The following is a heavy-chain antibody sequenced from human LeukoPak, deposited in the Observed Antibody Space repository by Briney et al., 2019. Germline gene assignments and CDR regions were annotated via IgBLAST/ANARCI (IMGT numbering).Heavy chain of an antibody. CDR2: ISSSSSYI. V-gene: IGHV3-21*01. CDR1: GFTFSNYN. J-gene: IGHJ6*02. D-gene: IGHD3-3*01. Sequence: GGSLRLSCAASGFTFSNYNMNWVRQAPGKGLEWVSSISSSSSYIYYADSVKGRFTISRDNAKNSLYLQMNSLRAEDTAVYYCARSPFDFWSGYSYYYYGMDVWGQGTTVTVSS. CDR3: ARSPFDFWSGYSYYYYGMDV.